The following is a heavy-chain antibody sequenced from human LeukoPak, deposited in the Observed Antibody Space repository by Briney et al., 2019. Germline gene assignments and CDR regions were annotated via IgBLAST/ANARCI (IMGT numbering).Heavy chain of an antibody. D-gene: IGHD3-3*01. J-gene: IGHJ4*02. Sequence: ASVKVSCKVSGYTLTELSMHWVRQAPGKGLEWMGGFDPEDGETIYAQKFQGRVTVTEDTSTDTAYMELSSLRSEDTAVYYCATGVLRVLGEVTPDFDYWGQGTLVTVSS. V-gene: IGHV1-24*01. CDR3: ATGVLRVLGEVTPDFDY. CDR1: GYTLTELS. CDR2: FDPEDGET.